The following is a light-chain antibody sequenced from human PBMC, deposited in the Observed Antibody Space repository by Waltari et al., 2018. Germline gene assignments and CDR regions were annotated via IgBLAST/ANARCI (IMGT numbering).Light chain of an antibody. Sequence: DIQMTQSPSSLSASVGDSVTITCRASQTISTFLSWYQQQPGKAPKLLIYAASSLQSGVPSRFSGSGSGTDFTLTISSLQPEDFATYYCQQSYNTPYTFGQGTKLKIK. CDR1: QTISTF. J-gene: IGKJ2*01. V-gene: IGKV1-39*01. CDR2: AAS. CDR3: QQSYNTPYT.